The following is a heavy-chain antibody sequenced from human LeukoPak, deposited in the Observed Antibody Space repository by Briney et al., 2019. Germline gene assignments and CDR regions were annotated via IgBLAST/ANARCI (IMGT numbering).Heavy chain of an antibody. CDR3: ARERFYSSGSKSNRVDY. CDR1: GYIFTGYY. Sequence: ASVKVSCKASGYIFTGYYIHWVRQAPGQGLEWMGWINPNTGDTNYAQKFQGRVTMTRDTSINTAYMELSRLRSDDTAVYYCARERFYSSGSKSNRVDYWGQGTLVTVSS. J-gene: IGHJ4*02. CDR2: INPNTGDT. D-gene: IGHD6-19*01. V-gene: IGHV1-2*02.